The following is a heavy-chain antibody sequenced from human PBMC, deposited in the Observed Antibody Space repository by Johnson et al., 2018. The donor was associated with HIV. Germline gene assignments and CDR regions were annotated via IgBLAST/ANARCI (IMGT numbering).Heavy chain of an antibody. CDR3: AKGEVGDIVATIEPTFDI. CDR1: GFTFSSYA. D-gene: IGHD5-12*01. J-gene: IGHJ3*02. Sequence: QVQLVESGGGVVQPGRSLRLSCAASGFTFSSYAMHWVRQAPGKGLEWVAVIWYDGSNKYYADSVKGRFTISRDNSKNTVYLQMNSLRAEDTAVYYCAKGEVGDIVATIEPTFDIWGQGTMVTVSS. V-gene: IGHV3-33*06. CDR2: IWYDGSNK.